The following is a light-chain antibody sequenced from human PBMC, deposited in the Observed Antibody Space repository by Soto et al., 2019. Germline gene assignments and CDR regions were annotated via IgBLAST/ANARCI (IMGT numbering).Light chain of an antibody. Sequence: QSVLTQPPSVSAAPGQKVTISCSGSSSNIGNNYVSWYQQLPGTAPKLLIYDNNKRPSGIPDRFSGSKSGTSATLGITGLQTGDEADYYCGTWDSRLSDWVFGAGTQMTV. CDR3: GTWDSRLSDWV. CDR1: SSNIGNNY. V-gene: IGLV1-51*01. CDR2: DNN. J-gene: IGLJ3*02.